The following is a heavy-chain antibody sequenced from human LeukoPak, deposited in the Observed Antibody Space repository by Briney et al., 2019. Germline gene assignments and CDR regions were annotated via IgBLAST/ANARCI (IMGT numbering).Heavy chain of an antibody. V-gene: IGHV4-34*01. Sequence: PSETLSLTCAVYGGSFSGYYWSWIRQPPGKGLEWIGEINHSGSTNYNPSLKSRVTISVDTSKNQFSLKLSSVTAADTAVYYCARGRDLYSYGPRAFDTWGQGTMVTVSS. CDR1: GGSFSGYY. D-gene: IGHD5-18*01. CDR3: ARGRDLYSYGPRAFDT. CDR2: INHSGST. J-gene: IGHJ3*02.